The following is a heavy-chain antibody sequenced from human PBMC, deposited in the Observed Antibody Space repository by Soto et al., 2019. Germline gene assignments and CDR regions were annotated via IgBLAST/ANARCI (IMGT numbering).Heavy chain of an antibody. CDR3: ARAENCYGSGRLNYYYYYGMDV. CDR1: GYTFTIYG. CDR2: ISAYNGNT. D-gene: IGHD3-10*01. Sequence: GASVKVSCTASGYTFTIYGISWVRQATGQGRHWMAWISAYNGNTNYAQKLQGRVTMTTDTSTSTAYMELRSLRSDDTAVYYCARAENCYGSGRLNYYYYYGMDVWGQGTTVTVSS. J-gene: IGHJ6*02. V-gene: IGHV1-18*04.